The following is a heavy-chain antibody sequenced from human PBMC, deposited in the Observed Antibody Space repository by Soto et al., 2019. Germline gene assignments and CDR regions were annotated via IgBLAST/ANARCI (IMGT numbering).Heavy chain of an antibody. CDR1: GFTFSSYS. CDR2: ISSSSSYI. Sequence: SLRLSCAASGFTFSSYSMNWVRQAPGKGLEWVSSISSSSSYIYYADSVKGRFTISRDNAKNSLYLQMNSLRAEDTAVYYCARDSQSSSWYDFDYWGQGTLVTVSS. V-gene: IGHV3-21*01. CDR3: ARDSQSSSWYDFDY. D-gene: IGHD6-13*01. J-gene: IGHJ4*02.